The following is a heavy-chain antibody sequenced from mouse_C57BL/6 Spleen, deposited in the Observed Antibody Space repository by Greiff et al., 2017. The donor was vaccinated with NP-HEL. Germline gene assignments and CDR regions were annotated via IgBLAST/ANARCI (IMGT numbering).Heavy chain of an antibody. CDR2: IDPSDSYT. D-gene: IGHD2-3*01. Sequence: LQESGAELVMPGASVKLSCKASGYTFTSYWMHWVKQRPGQGLEWIGEIDPSDSYTNYNQKFKGKSTLTVDKSSSTAYMQLSSLTSEDSAVYYCARYDGYYGDYWGQGTTLTVSS. CDR1: GYTFTSYW. CDR3: ARYDGYYGDY. J-gene: IGHJ2*01. V-gene: IGHV1-69*01.